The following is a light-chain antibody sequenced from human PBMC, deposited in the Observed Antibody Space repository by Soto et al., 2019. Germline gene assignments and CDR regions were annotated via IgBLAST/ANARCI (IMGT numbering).Light chain of an antibody. CDR3: QQYNNWPLT. J-gene: IGKJ4*01. V-gene: IGKV3-15*01. CDR2: GAS. Sequence: EIVMTQSPATLSVSPGDRATLSCRASQSIRSNLAWYQQKPGQGPRLLIYGASTRATGVPARFSGSGSGTEFTLTISSLQSEDFAVYYCQQYNNWPLTLGGGTKVDIK. CDR1: QSIRSN.